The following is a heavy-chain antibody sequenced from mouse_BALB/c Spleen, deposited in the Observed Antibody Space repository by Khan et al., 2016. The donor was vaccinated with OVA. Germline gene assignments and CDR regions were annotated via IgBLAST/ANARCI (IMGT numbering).Heavy chain of an antibody. V-gene: IGHV9-3-1*01. CDR1: GYTFTNYG. CDR3: ARPPCFFYAMDY. CDR2: INTYTGEP. J-gene: IGHJ4*01. Sequence: QIQLVQSGPELKKPGETVKISCKASGYTFTNYGMNWVKQAPGKGLEWMGWINTYTGEPTYADDFNGRFAFSLDTSSSTAYLQINNLTNEDTATYFCARPPCFFYAMDYWGQGTSVTVSS.